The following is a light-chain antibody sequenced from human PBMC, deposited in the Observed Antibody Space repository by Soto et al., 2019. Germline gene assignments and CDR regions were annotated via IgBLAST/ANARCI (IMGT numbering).Light chain of an antibody. Sequence: DIQMTQSPSTLSASVGDRVVITCRASQTVSTWLAWYQQKPGKAPKLLISKASTLESGVPPRFSGSGSGTECTLTISSLQPADFATYYCQQYDGNWWTCGQGTKVEIK. CDR2: KAS. J-gene: IGKJ1*01. CDR3: QQYDGNWWT. CDR1: QTVSTW. V-gene: IGKV1-5*03.